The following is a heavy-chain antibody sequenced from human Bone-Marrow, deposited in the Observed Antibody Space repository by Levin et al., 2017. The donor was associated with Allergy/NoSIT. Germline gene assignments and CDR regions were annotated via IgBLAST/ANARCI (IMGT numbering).Heavy chain of an antibody. D-gene: IGHD3-10*01. Sequence: GESLKISCKTSGYLFISNDINWVRQAPGQGLEWVGWMNPNSGNRGYAQKFQGRVTMTRNTSISTAYMELSSLRSEDTAVYYCARALVGELLSHWGQGTLVTVSS. CDR3: ARALVGELLSH. CDR1: GYLFISND. J-gene: IGHJ4*02. V-gene: IGHV1-8*01. CDR2: MNPNSGNR.